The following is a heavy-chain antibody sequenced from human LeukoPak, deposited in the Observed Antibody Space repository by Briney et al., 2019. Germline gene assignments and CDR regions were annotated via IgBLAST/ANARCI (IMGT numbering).Heavy chain of an antibody. D-gene: IGHD6-19*01. CDR1: GFTVSSNY. CDR2: ISSSSSYI. Sequence: GSLRLSCAASGFTVSSNYMSWVRQAPGKGLEWVSSISSSSSYIYYADSVKGRFTISRDNAKNSLYLQMNSLRAEDTAVYYCARAGSSGADYWGQGTLVTVSS. J-gene: IGHJ4*02. V-gene: IGHV3-21*01. CDR3: ARAGSSGADY.